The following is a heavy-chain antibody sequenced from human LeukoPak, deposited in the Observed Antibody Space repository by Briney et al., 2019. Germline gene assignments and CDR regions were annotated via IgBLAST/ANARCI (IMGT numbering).Heavy chain of an antibody. J-gene: IGHJ4*02. CDR2: IYSGGST. V-gene: IGHV3-53*01. CDR1: GFTVSSNY. Sequence: GGSLRLSCAASGFTVSSNYMSWVRQAPGKGLEWVSVIYSGGSTYYADSVKGRFTISRDNSMNTLYLQMNSLRAEDTAVYFCAKRGVVIRGVLVIGFHKEAYYFDYWGQGILVTVSS. D-gene: IGHD3-10*01. CDR3: AKRGVVIRGVLVIGFHKEAYYFDY.